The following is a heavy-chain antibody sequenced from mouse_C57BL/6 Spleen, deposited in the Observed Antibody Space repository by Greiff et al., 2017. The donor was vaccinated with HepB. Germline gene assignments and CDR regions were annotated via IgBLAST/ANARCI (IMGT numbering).Heavy chain of an antibody. CDR1: GYTFTSYW. V-gene: IGHV1-50*01. J-gene: IGHJ4*01. CDR3: ARGDDYDVGYYAMDY. Sequence: QVQLKQPGAELVKPGASVKLSCKASGYTFTSYWMQWVKQRPGQGLEWIGEIDPSDSYTNYNQKFKGKATLTVDTSSSTAYMQLSSLTSEDSAVYYCARGDDYDVGYYAMDYWGQGTSVTVSS. CDR2: IDPSDSYT. D-gene: IGHD2-4*01.